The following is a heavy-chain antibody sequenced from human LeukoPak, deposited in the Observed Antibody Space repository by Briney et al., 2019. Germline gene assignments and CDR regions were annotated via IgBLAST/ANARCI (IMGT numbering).Heavy chain of an antibody. CDR2: IYLDDSDT. V-gene: IGHV5-51*01. J-gene: IGHJ3*02. CDR1: GYNFTNYW. Sequence: GESLKISCKGSGYNFTNYWIGWVRPMPGKGLECMGIIYLDDSDTRNSPSFQGQVTISADKSISTAYLQWSNLKASDTAMYYCARSYSGTYLKAFDIWGQGTMVTVSS. CDR3: ARSYSGTYLKAFDI. D-gene: IGHD1-26*01.